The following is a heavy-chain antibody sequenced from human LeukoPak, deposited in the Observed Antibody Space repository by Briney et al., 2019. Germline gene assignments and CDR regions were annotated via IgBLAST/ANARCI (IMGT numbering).Heavy chain of an antibody. J-gene: IGHJ4*02. Sequence: PGGSLILSCAASGFTFSSYAMTWVRQAPGMGLEWVSSIDAGGPSTYYADSVRGRFIISRDNSKNTLYLQMNSLRAEDTAVYYCAILGGATTGWGQGTLVTVSS. CDR1: GFTFSSYA. CDR3: AILGGATTG. V-gene: IGHV3-23*01. D-gene: IGHD1-26*01. CDR2: IDAGGPST.